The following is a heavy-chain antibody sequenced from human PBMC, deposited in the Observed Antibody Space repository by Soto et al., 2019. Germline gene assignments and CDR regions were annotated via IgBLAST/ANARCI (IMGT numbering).Heavy chain of an antibody. J-gene: IGHJ4*02. CDR2: IYYSGST. CDR1: GGSVSSGSYY. CDR3: ARGGRRDGYNYDY. Sequence: PSETLSLTCTVSGGSVSSGSYYWSWIRQPPGKGLEWIGYIYYSGSTNYNPSLKSRVTISVDTSKNQLSLKLSSVTAADTAVYYCARGGRRDGYNYDYWGQGTLVTVSS. V-gene: IGHV4-61*01. D-gene: IGHD5-12*01.